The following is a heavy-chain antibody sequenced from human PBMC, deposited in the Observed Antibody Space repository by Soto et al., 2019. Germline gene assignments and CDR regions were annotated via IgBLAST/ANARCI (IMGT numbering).Heavy chain of an antibody. Sequence: GGSLRLSCTASGFTFGDYAMSWFRQAPGKGLEWVGFIRSKAYGGTTEYAASVKGRFTISRDDSKSIAYLQMNSLKTEDTAVYYCTSERIMITFGGVIVEGGKNYWGQGTLVTVSS. CDR3: TSERIMITFGGVIVEGGKNY. V-gene: IGHV3-49*03. J-gene: IGHJ4*02. CDR2: IRSKAYGGTT. D-gene: IGHD3-16*02. CDR1: GFTFGDYA.